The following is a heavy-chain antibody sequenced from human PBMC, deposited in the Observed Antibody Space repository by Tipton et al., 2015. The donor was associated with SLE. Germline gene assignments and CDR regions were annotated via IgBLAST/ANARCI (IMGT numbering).Heavy chain of an antibody. CDR2: ISGSDYST. J-gene: IGHJ5*02. Sequence: SLRLSCTASGFTFSTYTMNWLRQAPGEGLEWVSAISGSDYSTYYADSVKGRFTVSRDNSKNTLYLQMNNLRADDAAVYYCAKDHDSPRQNVVVGGATPGENWFDPWGQGTLVTVSS. CDR1: GFTFSTYT. D-gene: IGHD2-15*01. CDR3: AKDHDSPRQNVVVGGATPGENWFDP. V-gene: IGHV3-23*01.